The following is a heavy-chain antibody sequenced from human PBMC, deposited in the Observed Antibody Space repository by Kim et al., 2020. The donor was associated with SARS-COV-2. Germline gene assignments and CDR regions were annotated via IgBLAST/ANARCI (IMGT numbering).Heavy chain of an antibody. CDR3: ARGRAAAATYWFDP. V-gene: IGHV1-2*02. CDR2: INPNSGGT. Sequence: ASVKVSCKASGYTFTNYYMHWVRQAPGQGLEWMGWINPNSGGTNYAQKLQGRVTMTRDTSISTAYMELTRLRSDDTAVYYCARGRAAAATYWFDPWGQGTLVTVSS. J-gene: IGHJ5*02. CDR1: GYTFTNYY. D-gene: IGHD6-13*01.